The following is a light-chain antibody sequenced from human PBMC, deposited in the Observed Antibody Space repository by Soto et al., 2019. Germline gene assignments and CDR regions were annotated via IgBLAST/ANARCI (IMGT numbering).Light chain of an antibody. CDR1: QSVSSSY. CDR2: SAS. V-gene: IGKV3-20*01. CDR3: QQYGSSPRT. Sequence: EIVLTQSPGTLSLSPGERATLSCRASQSVSSSYLAWYQQKPGQAPRPLIYSASRRATGIPDRFSGSGSGTDFPLTIIGLEPEDFAVYYCQQYGSSPRTFGQGTKVEIK. J-gene: IGKJ1*01.